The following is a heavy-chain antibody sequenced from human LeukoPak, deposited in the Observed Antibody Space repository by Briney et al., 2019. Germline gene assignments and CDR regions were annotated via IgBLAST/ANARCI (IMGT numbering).Heavy chain of an antibody. D-gene: IGHD1-26*01. Sequence: GGSLRLSCAASGFTFTNSWMAWVRQAPGKGLEWVANIKQDGSTKHHVDSLKGRFTISRDNPKNSLYLQMNSLRADDTAVYYCARDTDGSLDYWGQGILVTVAS. CDR2: IKQDGSTK. J-gene: IGHJ4*02. CDR1: GFTFTNSW. V-gene: IGHV3-7*01. CDR3: ARDTDGSLDY.